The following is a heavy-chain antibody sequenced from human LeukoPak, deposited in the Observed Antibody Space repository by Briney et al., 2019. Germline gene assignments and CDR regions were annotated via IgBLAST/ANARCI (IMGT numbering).Heavy chain of an antibody. V-gene: IGHV1-24*01. Sequence: ASVKVSCKVSGYTLTELSMHWVRQAPGRGLEWMGGFGLEDGETIYAQKFQGRVTLTEDTFTDTAYMELSSLRSEDTAVYYCARVQWLAPQYYFDYWGQGTLVTVSS. D-gene: IGHD6-19*01. CDR3: ARVQWLAPQYYFDY. CDR1: GYTLTELS. J-gene: IGHJ4*02. CDR2: FGLEDGET.